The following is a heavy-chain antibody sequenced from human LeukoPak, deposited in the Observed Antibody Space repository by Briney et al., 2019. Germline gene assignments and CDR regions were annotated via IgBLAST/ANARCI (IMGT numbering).Heavy chain of an antibody. J-gene: IGHJ4*02. CDR1: GFTFSSYA. Sequence: PGGSLRLSCEASGFTFSSYALSWVRQAPGKGLEWDSAISENGGTTFYADSVKGRFIITRDNSKNTLYMQMNSLRGEDTAVYYCAKDYGPKQLVFFDSWGQGTLVTVSS. CDR3: AKDYGPKQLVFFDS. D-gene: IGHD6-13*01. CDR2: ISENGGTT. V-gene: IGHV3-23*01.